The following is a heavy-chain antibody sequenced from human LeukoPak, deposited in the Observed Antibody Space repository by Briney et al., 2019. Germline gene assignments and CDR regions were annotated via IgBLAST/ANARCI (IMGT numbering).Heavy chain of an antibody. V-gene: IGHV1-8*01. CDR3: ARSITGTTFDY. Sequence: ASVKVSCKASGYTFTSYDINWVRQATGQGLEWMGWMNPNSGNTGYAQKFQGRATMTRDTSTSTVYMELSSLRSEDTAVYYCARSITGTTFDYWGQGTLVAVSS. CDR2: MNPNSGNT. J-gene: IGHJ4*02. D-gene: IGHD1-20*01. CDR1: GYTFTSYD.